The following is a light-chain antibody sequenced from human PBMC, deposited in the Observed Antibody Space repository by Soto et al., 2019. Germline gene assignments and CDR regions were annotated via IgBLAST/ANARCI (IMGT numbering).Light chain of an antibody. J-gene: IGKJ4*01. CDR2: GAS. CDR3: QQYGSSLLT. V-gene: IGKV3-20*01. Sequence: EIVLTQSPGTLSLSPGERASLSCWASQSVSSEKLAWYQQKPGQAPRLLIFGASGRATGIPERFSGSGSGTDFSLTISRLEPEDSAVYYCQQYGSSLLTFGGGTKVDIK. CDR1: QSVSSEK.